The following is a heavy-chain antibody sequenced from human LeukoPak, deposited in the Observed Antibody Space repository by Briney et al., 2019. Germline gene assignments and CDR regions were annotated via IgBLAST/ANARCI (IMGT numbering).Heavy chain of an antibody. D-gene: IGHD6-19*01. CDR3: THYSSGWY. V-gene: IGHV3-15*01. Sequence: GGSLRLSCAASGFTFSNAWMNWVRQGPGKGLEWVGRIRPKIEGGTAGYAAPVKGRFIISRDDSKNTLYLQMNSLKIEDTAMYYCTHYSSGWYLGQGTLVTVSS. CDR1: GFTFSNAW. J-gene: IGHJ4*02. CDR2: IRPKIEGGTA.